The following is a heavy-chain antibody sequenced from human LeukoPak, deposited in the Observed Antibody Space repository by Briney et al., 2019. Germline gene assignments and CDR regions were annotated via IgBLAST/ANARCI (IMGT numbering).Heavy chain of an antibody. Sequence: SVKVSCKASGGTFSSYAISWVRQAPGQGLEWMGGIIPIFGTANYAQKFQGRVTITADESTSTAYMELRSLRSDDTAVYYCARGYSGYDLADYWGQGTLVTVSS. CDR3: ARGYSGYDLADY. V-gene: IGHV1-69*01. J-gene: IGHJ4*02. CDR2: IIPIFGTA. D-gene: IGHD5-12*01. CDR1: GGTFSSYA.